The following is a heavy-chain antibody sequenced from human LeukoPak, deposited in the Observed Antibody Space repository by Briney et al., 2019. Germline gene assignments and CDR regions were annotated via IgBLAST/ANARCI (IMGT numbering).Heavy chain of an antibody. CDR3: VRDPSGSGFAFDS. CDR1: GFTFRSFG. J-gene: IGHJ4*02. V-gene: IGHV3-30*03. CDR2: ISFDGSDK. D-gene: IGHD1-1*01. Sequence: GRSLTLSCAASGFTFRSFGMHWVRQAPDKGLEWVALISFDGSDKYYADSVKGRFTLSRDNSKNTLYLQMNSLRPDDTAVYYCVRDPSGSGFAFDSWGQGALVTVSS.